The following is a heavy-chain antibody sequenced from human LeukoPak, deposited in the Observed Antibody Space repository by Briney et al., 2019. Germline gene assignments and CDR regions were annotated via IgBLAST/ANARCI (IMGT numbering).Heavy chain of an antibody. D-gene: IGHD3-10*01. CDR2: ISSSSSYI. CDR1: GFTFSSYA. CDR3: ARDIGSGSYPPF. J-gene: IGHJ4*02. V-gene: IGHV3-21*01. Sequence: GGSLRLSCAASGFTFSSYAMSWVRQAPGKGLEWVSSISSSSSYIYYADSVKGRFTISRDNAKNSLYLQMNSLRAEDTAVYYCARDIGSGSYPPFWGQGTLVTVSS.